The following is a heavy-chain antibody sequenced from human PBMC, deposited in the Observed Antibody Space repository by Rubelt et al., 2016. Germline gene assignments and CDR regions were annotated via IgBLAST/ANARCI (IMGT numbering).Heavy chain of an antibody. CDR1: GGSFSGYY. CDR3: ASGAAAGPYYFDY. CDR2: INHSGST. J-gene: IGHJ4*02. V-gene: IGHV4-34*01. Sequence: QVQLQQWGAGLLKPSETLSLTCAVYGGSFSGYYWSWIRQPPGKGLEWIGEINHSGSTNYNPSCKGRVTTSVYTSKNQFFLRLRSVTAADTAVYYWASGAAAGPYYFDYWGQGTLVTVSS. D-gene: IGHD6-13*01.